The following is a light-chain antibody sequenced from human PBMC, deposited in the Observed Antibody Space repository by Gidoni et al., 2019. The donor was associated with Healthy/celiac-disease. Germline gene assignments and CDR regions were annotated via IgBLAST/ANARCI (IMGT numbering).Light chain of an antibody. Sequence: DIQMTQSPSSLSASVGDRVTITCRASQSISSYLNWYQQKPGKAPKLLIYAASSLQSGVPARFSGSGSWTDFTLPISSLQPEDFATYYCQQSYSTQFTFGPGTKVDIK. V-gene: IGKV1-39*01. CDR1: QSISSY. J-gene: IGKJ3*01. CDR3: QQSYSTQFT. CDR2: AAS.